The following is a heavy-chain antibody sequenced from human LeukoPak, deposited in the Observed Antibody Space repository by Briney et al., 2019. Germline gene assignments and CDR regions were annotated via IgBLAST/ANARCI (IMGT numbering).Heavy chain of an antibody. CDR3: TTYGDYVAGSQDY. CDR2: INPNSGGT. CDR1: GYTFTGYY. Sequence: GASVKVSCKASGYTFTGYYMHWVRQAPGQGLEWMGWINPNSGGTNYAQKFQGRVTMTRDTSISTAYMELSRLRSDDTAVYYCTTYGDYVAGSQDYWGQGTLVTVSS. J-gene: IGHJ4*02. V-gene: IGHV1-2*02. D-gene: IGHD4-17*01.